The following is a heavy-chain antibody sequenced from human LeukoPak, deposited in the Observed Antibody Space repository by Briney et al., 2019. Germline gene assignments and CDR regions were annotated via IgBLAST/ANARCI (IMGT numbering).Heavy chain of an antibody. CDR1: GYSISSGYY. D-gene: IGHD3-22*01. Sequence: SETLSLTCAVSGYSISSGYYWGLIRQPPGKGLEWIGSIYHSGSTYYNPSLKSRVTISVDTSKNQFSLKLSSVTAAYTAVYFCASVDSSAYYYSNGPFDYWGQGTLVTVSS. V-gene: IGHV4-38-2*01. CDR2: IYHSGST. CDR3: ASVDSSAYYYSNGPFDY. J-gene: IGHJ4*02.